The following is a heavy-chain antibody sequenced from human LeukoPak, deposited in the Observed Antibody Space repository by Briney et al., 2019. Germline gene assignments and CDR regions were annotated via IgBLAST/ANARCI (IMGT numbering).Heavy chain of an antibody. CDR2: INHSGST. D-gene: IGHD2-2*01. V-gene: IGHV4-34*01. J-gene: IGHJ6*02. Sequence: SETLSLTCAVYGGSFSGYYWSWIRQPPGKGLEWIGEINHSGSTNYNPSLKSRVTISVDTSKNQSSLKLSFVTAADTAVYYCARGLSRPAALPYYYYGMDVWGQGTTVTVSS. CDR3: ARGLSRPAALPYYYYGMDV. CDR1: GGSFSGYY.